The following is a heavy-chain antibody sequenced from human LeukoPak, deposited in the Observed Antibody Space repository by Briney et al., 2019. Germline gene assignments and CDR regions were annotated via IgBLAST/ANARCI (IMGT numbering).Heavy chain of an antibody. CDR2: IYYSGSI. CDR3: ARDPVSPEHYMDV. CDR1: GGSISSYY. J-gene: IGHJ6*03. Sequence: SETLSLTCTVSGGSISSYYWSWIRQPPGKGLEWIGYIYYSGSINYNPSLKSRVTMSVDTSKNQFSLKLSSATAADTAVYYCARDPVSPEHYMDVWGKGTTVTVSS. V-gene: IGHV4-59*01.